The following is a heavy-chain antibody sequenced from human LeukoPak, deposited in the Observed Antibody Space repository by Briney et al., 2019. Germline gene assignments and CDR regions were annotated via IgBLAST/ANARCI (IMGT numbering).Heavy chain of an antibody. D-gene: IGHD3-3*01. V-gene: IGHV4-59*01. Sequence: SETPSLTCTVSGGSISSYYWSWIRQPPGKGLEWIGYIYYSGSTNYNPSPKSRVTISVDTSKNQFSLKLNSVTAADTAVYYCARDTFWSGYPDGMDVWGQGTTVTVSS. CDR2: IYYSGST. CDR3: ARDTFWSGYPDGMDV. J-gene: IGHJ6*02. CDR1: GGSISSYY.